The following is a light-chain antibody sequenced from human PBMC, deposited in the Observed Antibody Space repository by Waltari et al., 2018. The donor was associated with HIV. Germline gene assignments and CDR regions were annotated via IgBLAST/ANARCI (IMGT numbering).Light chain of an antibody. CDR2: GAS. J-gene: IGKJ1*01. CDR1: QSVSSN. Sequence: EIVMTQSPATLSVSPGERATLSCRASQSVSSNLAWYQQKPGQAPRLLIYGASTRATGIPARCSGSGSGTEVTLTISSRQSEDFAVYYCQQYNNWPPWTFGQGTKVEIK. V-gene: IGKV3-15*01. CDR3: QQYNNWPPWT.